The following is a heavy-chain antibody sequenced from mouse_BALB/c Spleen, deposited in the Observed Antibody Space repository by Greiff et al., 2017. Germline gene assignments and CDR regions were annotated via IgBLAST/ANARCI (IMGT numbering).Heavy chain of an antibody. CDR1: GFTFSDYY. J-gene: IGHJ3*01. CDR2: ISDGGSYT. CDR3: AGGYYGPFAY. D-gene: IGHD1-1*01. Sequence: EVKLMESGGGLVKPGGSLKLSCAASGFTFSDYYMYWVRQTPEKRLEWVATISDGGSYTYYPDSVKGRFTISRDNAKNNLYLQMSSLKSEDTAMYYCAGGYYGPFAYWGQGTLVTVSA. V-gene: IGHV5-4*02.